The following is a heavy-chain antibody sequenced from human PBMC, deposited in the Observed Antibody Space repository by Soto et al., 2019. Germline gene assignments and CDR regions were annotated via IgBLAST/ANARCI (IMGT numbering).Heavy chain of an antibody. Sequence: QPGGSLRLSCATSGFTFHDYAMSWVRQAPGKGLEWVSAIAFTGSATYYADSVKGRFTISRDNSKNTLYLQMNSLRAEDTAVYYCARWVTMVRGRPYYYYGMDVWGRGTTVTVSS. CDR3: ARWVTMVRGRPYYYYGMDV. CDR2: IAFTGSAT. J-gene: IGHJ6*02. CDR1: GFTFHDYA. V-gene: IGHV3-23*05. D-gene: IGHD3-10*01.